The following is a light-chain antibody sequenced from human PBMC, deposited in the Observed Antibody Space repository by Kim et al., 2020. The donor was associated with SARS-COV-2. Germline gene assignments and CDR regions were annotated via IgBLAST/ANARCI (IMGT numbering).Light chain of an antibody. Sequence: EIVMTQSPATLSVSPGERATLSCRASQSVSSNLAWYQQKPGQAPRLLIYGASTRATGIPARFSGSGSGTEFTLTISSLQSEDFAVYYCQQVKSYPRTFGQGTKVDIK. CDR2: GAS. J-gene: IGKJ1*01. V-gene: IGKV3-15*01. CDR1: QSVSSN. CDR3: QQVKSYPRT.